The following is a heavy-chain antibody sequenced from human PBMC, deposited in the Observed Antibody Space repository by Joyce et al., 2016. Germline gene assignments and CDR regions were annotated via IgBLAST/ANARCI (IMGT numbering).Heavy chain of an antibody. CDR2: MNPNSGGT. CDR1: GYMFSSYL. CDR3: VTLPSPAITGSREGRQYVNYDCALDV. Sequence: GQSGAEVKKSGASVMVSCKASGYMFSSYLMSWVRQAPGQGLEWMGWMNPNSGGTKYEQKFQGRITMTRDKSISTAYMDLRSLRSDDTADYYCVTLPSPAITGSREGRQYVNYDCALDVWGQGTTVTVSS. J-gene: IGHJ6*02. V-gene: IGHV1-2*02. D-gene: IGHD1-20*01.